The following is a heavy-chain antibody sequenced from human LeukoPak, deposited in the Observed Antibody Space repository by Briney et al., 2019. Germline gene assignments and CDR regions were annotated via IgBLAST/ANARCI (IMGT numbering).Heavy chain of an antibody. CDR3: ARGVLAFDP. J-gene: IGHJ5*02. D-gene: IGHD6-13*01. Sequence: PGGSLRLSCAASGFTFSNYWMSRVRQAPGKGLAWVANIKEDGSEKYYVDSVKGRFTISRDNAKNSLYLQMNSLRAKDTAVYYCARGVLAFDPWGQGTLVTVSS. CDR1: GFTFSNYW. V-gene: IGHV3-7*04. CDR2: IKEDGSEK.